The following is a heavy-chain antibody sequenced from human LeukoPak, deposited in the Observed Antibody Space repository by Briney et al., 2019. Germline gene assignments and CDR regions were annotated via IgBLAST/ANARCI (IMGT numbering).Heavy chain of an antibody. CDR3: ARGNVVTELEN. J-gene: IGHJ4*02. V-gene: IGHV5-51*01. CDR1: GYSFTSYW. CDR2: IYPGDSDT. Sequence: GESLKISCKGSGYSFTSYWIGWVRQMPGKGLERVGIIYPGDSDTRYSPSFQGQVTISADKSISTAHLQWSSLKASDTAMYYCARGNVVTELENWGQGTLVTVSS. D-gene: IGHD2-21*02.